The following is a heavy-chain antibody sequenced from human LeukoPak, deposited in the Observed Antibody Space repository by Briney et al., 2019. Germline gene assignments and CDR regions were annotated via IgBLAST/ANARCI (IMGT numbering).Heavy chain of an antibody. V-gene: IGHV1-8*01. D-gene: IGHD2/OR15-2a*01. Sequence: ASVKVSFKSSGYTFTIYDINWVRQAPGQGREWVGWMNPNSGDTGYTQKVQGRVTFTRNTSTSTAYMELWSLRLEDTAVYYCARVSSTYYYYMDVWGKGTTVTVSS. CDR3: ARVSSTYYYYMDV. CDR1: GYTFTIYD. J-gene: IGHJ6*03. CDR2: MNPNSGDT.